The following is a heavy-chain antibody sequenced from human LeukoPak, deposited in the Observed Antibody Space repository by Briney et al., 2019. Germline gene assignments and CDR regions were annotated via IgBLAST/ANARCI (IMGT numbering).Heavy chain of an antibody. J-gene: IGHJ4*02. CDR2: IYYSGST. CDR3: ARRPTAHADY. CDR1: GFTFSSYRLN. Sequence: PGGSLRLSCAASGFTFSSYRLNWVRQPPGKGLEWIGSIYYSGSTYYNPSLKSRVTISVDTSKNQFSLKLSSVTAADTAVYYCARRPTAHADYWGQGTLVTVSS. D-gene: IGHD5-18*01. V-gene: IGHV4-39*01.